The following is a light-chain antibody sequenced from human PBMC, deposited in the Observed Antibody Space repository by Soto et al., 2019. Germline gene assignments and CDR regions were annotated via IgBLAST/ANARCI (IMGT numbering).Light chain of an antibody. V-gene: IGLV1-51*01. CDR3: QSYDSSLSARV. J-gene: IGLJ3*02. Sequence: QAVVTQPPSVSAAPGQKVTISCSGSSSNIGNNYVSWYQQLPGTAPKLLIYDNNKRPSGIPDRFSGSKSGTSATLGITGLQTEDEADYYCQSYDSSLSARVFGGGTKLTVL. CDR2: DNN. CDR1: SSNIGNNY.